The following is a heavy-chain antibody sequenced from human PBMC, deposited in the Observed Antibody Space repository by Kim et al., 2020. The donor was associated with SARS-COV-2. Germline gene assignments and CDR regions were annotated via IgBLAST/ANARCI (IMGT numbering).Heavy chain of an antibody. J-gene: IGHJ6*02. Sequence: SETLSLTCTVSGGSISSYYWSWIRQPTGKGLEWIGYIYYSGSTNYNPSLKSRVTISVDTSKNQFSLKLSSVTAADTAVYYCARSGRVRGVINMDVWGQGTTVTVSS. CDR1: GGSISSYY. CDR2: IYYSGST. V-gene: IGHV4-59*08. CDR3: ARSGRVRGVINMDV. D-gene: IGHD3-10*01.